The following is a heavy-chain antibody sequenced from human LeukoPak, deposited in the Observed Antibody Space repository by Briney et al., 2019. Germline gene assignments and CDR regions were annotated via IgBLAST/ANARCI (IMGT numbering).Heavy chain of an antibody. Sequence: GGSLRLSCAASGFTFRDYDMHWVRQVPGRGLEWVSAIGIRDDTHYPDSVKGRFTISRENAKNSLYLQMNTLRDGDTAMYYCIRGGTRVSGMDAFDIWGQGTMVTVSS. J-gene: IGHJ3*02. CDR2: IGIRDDT. CDR1: GFTFRDYD. D-gene: IGHD5/OR15-5a*01. V-gene: IGHV3-13*01. CDR3: IRGGTRVSGMDAFDI.